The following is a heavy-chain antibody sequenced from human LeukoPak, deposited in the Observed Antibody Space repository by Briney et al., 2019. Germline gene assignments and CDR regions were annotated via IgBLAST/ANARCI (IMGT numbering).Heavy chain of an antibody. V-gene: IGHV4-39*01. CDR2: IYYSGST. J-gene: IGHJ4*02. Sequence: SETLSLTCTVSGGSISSSSYYWGWIRQPPGKGLEWIGSIYYSGSTYYNPSLKSRVTISADTSKNQFSLKLSSVTAADTAVYYCARRPPGFTFDYWGQGTLVTVSS. CDR3: ARRPPGFTFDY. CDR1: GGSISSSSYY.